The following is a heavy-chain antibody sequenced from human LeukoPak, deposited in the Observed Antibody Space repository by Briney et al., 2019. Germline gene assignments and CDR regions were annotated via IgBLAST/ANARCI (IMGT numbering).Heavy chain of an antibody. CDR1: GGTFSSYA. CDR3: ARGYVDYGDNWFDP. D-gene: IGHD4-17*01. Sequence: SVKVSCKASGGTFSSYAISWVRQAPGQGLEWMGGIIPIFGTANYAQRFQGRVTITTDESTSTAYMELSSLRSEDTAVYYCARGYVDYGDNWFDPWGQGTLVTVSS. J-gene: IGHJ5*02. V-gene: IGHV1-69*05. CDR2: IIPIFGTA.